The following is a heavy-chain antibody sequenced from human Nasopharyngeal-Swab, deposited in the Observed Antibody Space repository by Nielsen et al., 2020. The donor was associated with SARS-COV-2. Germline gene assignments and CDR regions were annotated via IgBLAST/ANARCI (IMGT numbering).Heavy chain of an antibody. D-gene: IGHD3-22*01. J-gene: IGHJ3*02. CDR1: GFTFSSYS. CDR3: ARDSYYYDSSGMGPCAFDI. CDR2: ISSSSSYI. Sequence: GGPLRLSCAASGFTFSSYSMNWVRQAPGKGLEWVSSISSSSSYIYYADSVKGRFTISRDNAKNSLYLQMNSLRAEDTAVYYCARDSYYYDSSGMGPCAFDIWGQGTMVTVSS. V-gene: IGHV3-21*01.